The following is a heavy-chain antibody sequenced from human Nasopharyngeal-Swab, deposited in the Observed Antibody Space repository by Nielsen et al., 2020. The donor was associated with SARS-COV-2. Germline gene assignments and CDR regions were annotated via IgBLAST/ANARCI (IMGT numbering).Heavy chain of an antibody. CDR1: GGSISSSSYY. J-gene: IGHJ3*02. D-gene: IGHD3-22*01. CDR3: ARAVITMIVVVNAFDI. Sequence: GSLRLSCTVSGGSISSSSYYWGWIRQPPGKGLEWIGSIYYSGSTYYNPSLKRRVTISVDTSKNQFSLKLSSVTAADTAVYYCARAVITMIVVVNAFDIWGQGTMVTVSS. CDR2: IYYSGST. V-gene: IGHV4-39*07.